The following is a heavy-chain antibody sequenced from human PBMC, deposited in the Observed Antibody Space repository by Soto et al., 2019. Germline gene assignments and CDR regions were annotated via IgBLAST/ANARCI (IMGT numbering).Heavy chain of an antibody. Sequence: ASVKVSCKTSGYIFTSYGISWARQAPGQGLQWMGWISAHNGNTNYAQKFQGRVTMTTDSSTSTAYLELRSLRSDDTAVYFCARARTRYFDYWGQGTPATVSS. CDR1: GYIFTSYG. D-gene: IGHD1-20*01. CDR2: ISAHNGNT. V-gene: IGHV1-18*04. CDR3: ARARTRYFDY. J-gene: IGHJ4*02.